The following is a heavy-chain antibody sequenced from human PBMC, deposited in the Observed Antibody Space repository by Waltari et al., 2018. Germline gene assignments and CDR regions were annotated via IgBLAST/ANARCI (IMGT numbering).Heavy chain of an antibody. CDR1: GLAFSDYW. J-gene: IGHJ4*02. V-gene: IGHV3-7*01. D-gene: IGHD3-9*01. CDR2: IKKDGSET. CDR3: AMTGRLGTGLPWD. Sequence: EVQLVESGGGLVQPVGSLRLSCEASGLAFSDYWVRWVRQAPGKGLEWVAKIKKDGSETFYVESVKGRFTISRDNAKNLLYLQMNSLRVEDTAVYFCAMTGRLGTGLPWDWGQGTLVTVSS.